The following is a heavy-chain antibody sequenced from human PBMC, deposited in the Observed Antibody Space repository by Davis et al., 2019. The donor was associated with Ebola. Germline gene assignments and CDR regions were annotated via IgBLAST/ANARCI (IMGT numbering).Heavy chain of an antibody. CDR3: ARDVRGITGPSEY. J-gene: IGHJ4*02. V-gene: IGHV1-3*01. Sequence: AASVKVSCKASGYTFTSYAMHWVRQAPGQRLEWMGWINAGNGNTKYSQKFQGRVTITRDTSASTAYMELGSLRSEDTAVYYCARDVRGITGPSEYWGQGTLVTVSS. CDR1: GYTFTSYA. D-gene: IGHD1-1*01. CDR2: INAGNGNT.